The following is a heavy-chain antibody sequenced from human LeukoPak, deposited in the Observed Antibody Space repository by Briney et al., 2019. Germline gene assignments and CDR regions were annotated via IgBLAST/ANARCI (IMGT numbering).Heavy chain of an antibody. D-gene: IGHD3-22*01. J-gene: IGHJ4*02. V-gene: IGHV3-21*01. CDR1: GFTFSIYS. Sequence: PGGSLRLSCAASGFTFSIYSMNWVRQAPGKGLEWVSSISSSSSYIYYADSVKGRFTISRDNAKNSLYLQMNSLRAEDTAVYYCARVPMIAAQRDGYWGQGTLVTVSS. CDR2: ISSSSSYI. CDR3: ARVPMIAAQRDGY.